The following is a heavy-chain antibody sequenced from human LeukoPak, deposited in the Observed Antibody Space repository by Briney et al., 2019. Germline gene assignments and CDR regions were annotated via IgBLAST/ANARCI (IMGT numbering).Heavy chain of an antibody. D-gene: IGHD5-24*01. J-gene: IGHJ4*02. CDR2: ISGSGGST. CDR3: AKDRGLGEMATINDY. V-gene: IGHV3-23*01. CDR1: GFTFSSYA. Sequence: PGGSLRLSCAASGFTFSSYAMSWVRQAPGKGLEWVSAISGSGGSTYYADSVKGRFTISRDNSKNTLYLQMNSLRAEDTAVYYCAKDRGLGEMATINDYWGQGTLVTVSS.